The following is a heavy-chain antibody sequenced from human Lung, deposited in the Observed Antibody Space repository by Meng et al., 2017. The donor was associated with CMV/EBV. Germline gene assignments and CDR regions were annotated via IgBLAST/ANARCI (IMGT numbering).Heavy chain of an antibody. CDR2: ISYNGFNE. Sequence: GGSXRLXCAASGFXFSSFAMHWVRQAPGKGLEWVAVISYNGFNEYYADSVKGRFTISRDNSKNTLSLQMNSLRAEDTALYYCVRGQLFCSGGSCYQHFDPWXQGTXVTVSS. CDR3: VRGQLFCSGGSCYQHFDP. J-gene: IGHJ5*02. CDR1: GFXFSSFA. V-gene: IGHV3-30-3*01. D-gene: IGHD2-15*01.